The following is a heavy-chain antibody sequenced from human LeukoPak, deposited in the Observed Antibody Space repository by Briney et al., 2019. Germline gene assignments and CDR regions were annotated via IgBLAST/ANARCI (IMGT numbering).Heavy chain of an antibody. V-gene: IGHV4-61*02. CDR3: ARVGNYGVDV. J-gene: IGHJ6*02. Sequence: SETLSLTCTVSGGSISSGGYYWSWIRQPAGKGLEWVGRIYTSGSTIYNPSLKSRVTMSVDTSKNQFSLKLSSVTAADTAVYYCARVGNYGVDVWGQGTTVTVSS. CDR2: IYTSGST. D-gene: IGHD1-26*01. CDR1: GGSISSGGYY.